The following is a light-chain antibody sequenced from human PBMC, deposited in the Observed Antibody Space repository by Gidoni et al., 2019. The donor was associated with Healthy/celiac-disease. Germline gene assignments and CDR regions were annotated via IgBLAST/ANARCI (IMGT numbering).Light chain of an antibody. J-gene: IGKJ4*01. CDR3: QQRSNWLT. V-gene: IGKV3-11*01. CDR2: DAS. CDR1: QSVSSY. Sequence: IVFTPSPATLSLSPGERATLSCRASQSVSSYLAWYQQKPGQAPRLLIYDASNRATGIPARFSGSGSGTDFTLTISSLEPEDFAVYYCQQRSNWLTFGGGTKVEIK.